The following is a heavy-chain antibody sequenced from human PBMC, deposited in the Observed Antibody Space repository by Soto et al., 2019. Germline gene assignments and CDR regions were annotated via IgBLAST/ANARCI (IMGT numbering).Heavy chain of an antibody. CDR2: MNPNSGNT. CDR3: ARSYYDFWSGYYTGWFDP. D-gene: IGHD3-3*01. CDR1: GYTFTSFD. Sequence: ASVKVSCKASGYTFTSFDINWVRQATGQGIERMGWMNPNSGNTGYAQKFQGRVTMNRNTSISTAYMELSSLGYEDTAVYYCARSYYDFWSGYYTGWFDPWGQGTLVTVSS. V-gene: IGHV1-8*01. J-gene: IGHJ5*02.